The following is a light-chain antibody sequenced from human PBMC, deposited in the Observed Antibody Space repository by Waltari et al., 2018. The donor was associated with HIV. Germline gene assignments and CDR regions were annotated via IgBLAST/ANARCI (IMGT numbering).Light chain of an antibody. CDR2: DVI. Sequence: SALPQPPSASGPPGQSVTLSCTGPISAVGGYNLVSWHQQHPGKAPKRMIYDVIKRPSGVPDRFSGSKSGNTASLTVSGLQPEDEADYYCSSQAGSKVVFGGGTRLTVL. J-gene: IGLJ2*01. V-gene: IGLV2-8*01. CDR3: SSQAGSKVV. CDR1: ISAVGGYNL.